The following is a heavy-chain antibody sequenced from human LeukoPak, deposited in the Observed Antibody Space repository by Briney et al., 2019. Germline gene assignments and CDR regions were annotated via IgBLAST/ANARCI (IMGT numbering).Heavy chain of an antibody. Sequence: SETLSLTCTVSGGSICSYYWSWIRQPPGKGLEWIGYIYYSGSTNYNPSLKSRVTISVDTSNNQFSLKLSSVTATDTAVYYCARLRGYSYGFDSWGQGTLVTVSS. CDR1: GGSICSYY. D-gene: IGHD5-18*01. V-gene: IGHV4-59*08. CDR3: ARLRGYSYGFDS. CDR2: IYYSGST. J-gene: IGHJ4*02.